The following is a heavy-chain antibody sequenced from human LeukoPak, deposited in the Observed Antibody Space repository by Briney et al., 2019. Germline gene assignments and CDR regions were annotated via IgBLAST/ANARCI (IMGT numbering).Heavy chain of an antibody. Sequence: PSETLSLTCAVHGGSFRVYYWSSIRQPPGKGLECIGEINHSGSTNYNPSPKSRVTISLDTTKNQFSLKLSSVTAADTAVYYCAREKVLRPWYYYYYGMDVWGQGTTVTVSS. V-gene: IGHV4-34*01. D-gene: IGHD3-3*01. J-gene: IGHJ6*02. CDR3: AREKVLRPWYYYYYGMDV. CDR1: GGSFRVYY. CDR2: INHSGST.